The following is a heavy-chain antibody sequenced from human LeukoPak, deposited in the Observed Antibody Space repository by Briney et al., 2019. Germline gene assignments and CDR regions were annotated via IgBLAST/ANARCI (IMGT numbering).Heavy chain of an antibody. V-gene: IGHV3-64*01. J-gene: IGHJ4*02. CDR3: AREDPLIVGATTPIDY. D-gene: IGHD1-26*01. CDR1: GFTFSSYA. Sequence: GGSLRLSCAASGFTFSSYAMHWVRQAPGKGLEYVSAISSNGGSTYYANSVKGRFTISRDNSKNTLYLQMGSLRAEDMAVYYCAREDPLIVGATTPIDYWGQGTLVTVSS. CDR2: ISSNGGST.